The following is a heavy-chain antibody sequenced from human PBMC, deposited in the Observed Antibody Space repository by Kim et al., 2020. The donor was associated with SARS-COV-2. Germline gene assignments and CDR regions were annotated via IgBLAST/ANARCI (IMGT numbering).Heavy chain of an antibody. CDR3: ARERITMVRGVTSDY. CDR1: GYTFTSYG. D-gene: IGHD3-10*01. CDR2: ISAYNGNT. J-gene: IGHJ4*02. Sequence: ASVKVSCKASGYTFTSYGISWVRQAPGQGLEWMGWISAYNGNTNYAQKLQGRVTMTTDTSTSTAYMELRSLRSDDTAVYYCARERITMVRGVTSDYWGQGTLVTVSS. V-gene: IGHV1-18*01.